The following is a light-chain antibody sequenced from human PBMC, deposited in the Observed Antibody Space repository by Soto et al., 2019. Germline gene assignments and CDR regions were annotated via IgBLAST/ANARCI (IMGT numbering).Light chain of an antibody. CDR1: SSDVGGYNY. CDR2: EVS. V-gene: IGLV2-14*01. J-gene: IGLJ1*01. CDR3: SSYTSFSTYV. Sequence: QSALTQPPSASGSPGQSVTISCTGTSSDVGGYNYVSWYQQHPGKAPKLMIYEVSNRPSGVSNRFSGSKSDNTASLTISGLHDEDEADYYGSSYTSFSTYVFGTGTKLTVL.